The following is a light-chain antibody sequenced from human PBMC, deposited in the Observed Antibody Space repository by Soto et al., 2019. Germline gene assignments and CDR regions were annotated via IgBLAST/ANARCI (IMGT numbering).Light chain of an antibody. CDR3: QQYYSIPFT. V-gene: IGKV4-1*01. J-gene: IGKJ3*01. CDR1: QSVLYSSDNKNY. Sequence: DIVMTQSPDSLAVSLGERATINCKSSQSVLYSSDNKNYLTWYQQKPGQPPKLLFYWASTPESGVPDRFSGSGSGTDFTLTISSLQAEDVAVYYCQQYYSIPFTFGPGTKVDIK. CDR2: WAS.